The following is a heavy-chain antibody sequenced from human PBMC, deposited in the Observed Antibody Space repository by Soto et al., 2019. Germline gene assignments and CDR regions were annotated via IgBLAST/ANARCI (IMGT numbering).Heavy chain of an antibody. J-gene: IGHJ4*02. CDR3: ATSYGSRCRAFDY. V-gene: IGHV1-69*02. D-gene: IGHD3-10*01. CDR2: INPILSMS. CDR1: GDTFSFYT. Sequence: QVQLVQSGAEVKKPGSSVKVSCKASGDTFSFYTINWVRQAPGLGLEWVGRINPILSMSNYDQKFQGRVTMTTEKSTSTAYRELRSLRSEDTAIYYCATSYGSRCRAFDYWRQGALVTVSS.